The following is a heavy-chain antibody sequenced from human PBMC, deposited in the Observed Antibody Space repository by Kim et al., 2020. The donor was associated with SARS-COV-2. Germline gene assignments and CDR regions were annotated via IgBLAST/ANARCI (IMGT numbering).Heavy chain of an antibody. V-gene: IGHV3-30-3*01. J-gene: IGHJ3*02. CDR1: GFTFSSYA. D-gene: IGHD3-22*01. CDR3: AREGYYYDSSGYYYVDAFDI. Sequence: GGSLRLSCAASGFTFSSYAMHWVRQAPGKGLEWVAVISYGGSNKYYADSVKGRFTISRDNSKNTLYLQMNSLRAEDTAVYYCAREGYYYDSSGYYYVDAFDIWGQGTMVTVSS. CDR2: ISYGGSNK.